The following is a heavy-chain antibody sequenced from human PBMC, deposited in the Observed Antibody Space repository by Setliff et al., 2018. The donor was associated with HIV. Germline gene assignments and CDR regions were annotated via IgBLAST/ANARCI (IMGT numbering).Heavy chain of an antibody. D-gene: IGHD1-26*01. CDR1: GGSISSSSYY. V-gene: IGHV4-39*07. CDR3: ARDRSEGGRWDLLSLGYYYDYYMDV. CDR2: IYYSGST. Sequence: SETLSLTCTVSGGSISSSSYYWGWIRQPPGKGLEWIGSIYYSGSTYYNTSLKSRVTISVDTSKNQFSLKLSSVTAADTAVDYCARDRSEGGRWDLLSLGYYYDYYMDVWGKGTTVTVSS. J-gene: IGHJ6*03.